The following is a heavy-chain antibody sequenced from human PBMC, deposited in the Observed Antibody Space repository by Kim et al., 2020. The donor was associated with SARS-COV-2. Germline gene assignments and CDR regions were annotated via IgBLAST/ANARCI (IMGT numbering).Heavy chain of an antibody. Sequence: ASVKVSCKASGYTFTSYAMNWVRQAPGQGLEWMGWINTNTGNPTYAQGFTGRFVFSLDTSVSTAYLQISSLQAEDTAVYYCARAPRVTIFGVVDWFDPWGQGTLVTVSS. D-gene: IGHD3-3*01. V-gene: IGHV7-4-1*02. CDR2: INTNTGNP. CDR3: ARAPRVTIFGVVDWFDP. CDR1: GYTFTSYA. J-gene: IGHJ5*02.